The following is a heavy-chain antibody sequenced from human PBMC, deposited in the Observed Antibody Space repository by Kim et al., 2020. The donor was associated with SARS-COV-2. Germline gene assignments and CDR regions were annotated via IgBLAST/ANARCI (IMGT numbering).Heavy chain of an antibody. D-gene: IGHD2-21*01. CDR1: GFTFSSYS. CDR2: ISSSSSTI. V-gene: IGHV3-48*04. J-gene: IGHJ3*02. CDR3: ARDGVIDVGAFDI. Sequence: GGSLRLSCAASGFTFSSYSMNWVRQAPGKGLEWVSYISSSSSTIYYADSVKGRFTISRDNAKNSLYLQMNSLRAEDTAVYYCARDGVIDVGAFDIWGQGTMVTVSS.